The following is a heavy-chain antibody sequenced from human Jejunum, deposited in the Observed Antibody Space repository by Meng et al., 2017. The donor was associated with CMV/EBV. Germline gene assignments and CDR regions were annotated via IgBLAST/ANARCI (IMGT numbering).Heavy chain of an antibody. CDR3: AKDRDSHGGILDS. Sequence: VSGGSVSSYSWSWIRQSPGKGLEWIGYLFYNGNTNYSPSLRGRATISVGSSNNQFSLTLTSVTAADTAVYYCAKDRDSHGGILDSWGQGTLVTVSS. CDR1: GGSVSSYS. CDR2: LFYNGNT. J-gene: IGHJ4*02. D-gene: IGHD3-16*01. V-gene: IGHV4-59*02.